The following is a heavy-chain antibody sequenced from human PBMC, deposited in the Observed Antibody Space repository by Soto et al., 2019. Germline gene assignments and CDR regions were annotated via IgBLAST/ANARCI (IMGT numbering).Heavy chain of an antibody. V-gene: IGHV4-39*01. J-gene: IGHJ4*02. D-gene: IGHD3-3*01. CDR2: IYYSGST. Sequence: SETLSLTCTVSGGSISSSNYYWGWIRQPPGKGLEWTGSIYYSGSTYYNPSLKSRVTISVDTSKNQFSLKLSSVTAAYTAVYYYASFTIFGVVISKYYFDYWGQGTLVTVSS. CDR1: GGSISSSNYY. CDR3: ASFTIFGVVISKYYFDY.